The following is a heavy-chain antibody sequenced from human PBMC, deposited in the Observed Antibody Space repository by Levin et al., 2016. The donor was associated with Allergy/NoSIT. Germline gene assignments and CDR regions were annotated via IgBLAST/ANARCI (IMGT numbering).Heavy chain of an antibody. CDR3: AREVDCTNGVCYYGALDY. V-gene: IGHV3-30-3*01. J-gene: IGHJ4*02. CDR2: ISYDGSNK. Sequence: VRQAPGKGLEWVAVISYDGSNKYYADSVKGRFTISRDNSKNTLYLQMNSLRAEDTAVYYCAREVDCTNGVCYYGALDYWGQGTLVTVSS. D-gene: IGHD2-8*01.